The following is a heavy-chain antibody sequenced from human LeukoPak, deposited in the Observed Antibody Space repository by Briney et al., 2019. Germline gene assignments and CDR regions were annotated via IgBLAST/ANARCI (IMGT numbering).Heavy chain of an antibody. CDR3: ARDPSTVTTSDAFDI. CDR2: IIPIFGTA. D-gene: IGHD4-17*01. V-gene: IGHV1-69*13. Sequence: SVKVSCKASGGAFSSYAISWVRQAPGQGLEWMGGIIPIFGTANYAQKFQGRVTITADESTSTAYMELSSLRSEDTAVYYCARDPSTVTTSDAFDIWGQGTMVTVSS. J-gene: IGHJ3*02. CDR1: GGAFSSYA.